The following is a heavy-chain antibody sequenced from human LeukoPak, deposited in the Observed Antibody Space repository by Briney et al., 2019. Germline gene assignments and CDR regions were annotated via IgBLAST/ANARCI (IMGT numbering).Heavy chain of an antibody. V-gene: IGHV4-59*08. Sequence: PSETLSLTCAVYGGSFSGYYWSWIRQPPGQGLEWSGYIYYSGSTNYNPSLKSRVTISVDTSKNQFSLKLSSVTAADTAVYYCARVTWVRYFDYWGQGTRVTVSS. D-gene: IGHD5-18*01. CDR2: IYYSGST. CDR1: GGSFSGYY. CDR3: ARVTWVRYFDY. J-gene: IGHJ4*02.